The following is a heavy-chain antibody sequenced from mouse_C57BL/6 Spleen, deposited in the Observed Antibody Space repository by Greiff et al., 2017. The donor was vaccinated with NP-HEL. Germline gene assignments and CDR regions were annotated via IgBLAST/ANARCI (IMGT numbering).Heavy chain of an antibody. CDR2: ISDGGSYT. CDR3: ARLPYYSNSFAY. D-gene: IGHD2-5*01. V-gene: IGHV5-4*01. J-gene: IGHJ3*01. CDR1: GFTFSSYA. Sequence: EVQVVESGGGLVKPGGSLKLSCAASGFTFSSYAMSWVRQTPEKRLEWVATISDGGSYTYYPDNVKGRFTISRDNAKNNLYLQMSHLKSEDTAMYYCARLPYYSNSFAYWGQGTLVTVSA.